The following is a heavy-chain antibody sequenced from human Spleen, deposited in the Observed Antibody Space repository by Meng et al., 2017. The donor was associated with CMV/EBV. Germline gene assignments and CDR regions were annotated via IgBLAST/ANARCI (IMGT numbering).Heavy chain of an antibody. CDR1: GFTFSSYS. CDR3: ARVAMTSRSVDY. Sequence: GESLKISCAASGFTFSSYSMNWVRQAPGKGLEWVSSISSSSTYMYYADSVKGRFTISRDNAKNSLSLQMNSLRAEDTAVYYCARVAMTSRSVDYWGQGTLVTVSS. D-gene: IGHD3-10*01. J-gene: IGHJ4*02. CDR2: ISSSSTYM. V-gene: IGHV3-21*01.